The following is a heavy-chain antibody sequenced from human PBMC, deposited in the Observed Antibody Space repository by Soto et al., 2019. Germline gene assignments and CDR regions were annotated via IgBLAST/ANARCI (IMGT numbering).Heavy chain of an antibody. Sequence: QVQLVQSGAEVKKPGASVKVSCKASGYTFTSYGISWVRQAPGQGLEWMGWISAYNGNTNYAQKLQGRVTMTTDTSTRTAYMELRSLRSDDTAVYYCARDRGQDDFWSGSYSGYYYYGMDVWGQGTTVTVSS. D-gene: IGHD3-3*01. V-gene: IGHV1-18*01. CDR2: ISAYNGNT. CDR1: GYTFTSYG. CDR3: ARDRGQDDFWSGSYSGYYYYGMDV. J-gene: IGHJ6*02.